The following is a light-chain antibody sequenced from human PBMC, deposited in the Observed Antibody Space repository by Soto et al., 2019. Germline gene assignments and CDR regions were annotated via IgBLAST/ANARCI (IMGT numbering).Light chain of an antibody. CDR1: QSVSGN. V-gene: IGKV3-11*01. CDR2: GAV. J-gene: IGKJ1*01. Sequence: EIVMTQSPATLSASPGERVTLSCRVSQSVSGNLAWYQQKPGQAPRLLIYGAVTRATGIPARFSGRGSGTDFTLTISSLEPEDFAVYYCQQRSNWPRTFGQGTKVDIK. CDR3: QQRSNWPRT.